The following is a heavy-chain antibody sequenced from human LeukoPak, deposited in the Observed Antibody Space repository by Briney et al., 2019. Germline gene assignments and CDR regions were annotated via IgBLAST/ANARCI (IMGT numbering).Heavy chain of an antibody. J-gene: IGHJ4*02. CDR1: GFTFSSYA. V-gene: IGHV3-23*01. Sequence: GGSLRCSCAASGFTFSSYAMSWVRQGQGKGREWVSTTSGSGGSTYYADSVKGRFTISRDNSKNTLYLQMNSLRAEDTAVYYCAKDPAGGLLPFDYWGQGTLVTVSS. D-gene: IGHD1-26*01. CDR2: TSGSGGST. CDR3: AKDPAGGLLPFDY.